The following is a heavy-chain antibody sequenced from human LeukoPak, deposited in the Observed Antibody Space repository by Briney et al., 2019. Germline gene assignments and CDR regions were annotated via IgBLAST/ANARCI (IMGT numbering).Heavy chain of an antibody. CDR3: ARDLLSSSGSYRVSVYFDY. D-gene: IGHD1-26*01. J-gene: IGHJ4*02. CDR2: IIPIFGTA. Sequence: SVKVSCKASGGTFSSYAISWVRQAPGQGLEWMGRIIPIFGTANYAQKFQGRVTITTDESTSIAYMELSSLRSEDTAVYYCARDLLSSSGSYRVSVYFDYWGQGTLVTVSS. CDR1: GGTFSSYA. V-gene: IGHV1-69*05.